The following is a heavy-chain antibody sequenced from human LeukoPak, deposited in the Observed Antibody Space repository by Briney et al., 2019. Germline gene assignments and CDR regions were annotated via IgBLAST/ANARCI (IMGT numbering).Heavy chain of an antibody. V-gene: IGHV1-69*13. CDR2: IIPIFGTA. CDR1: GGTFSSYA. D-gene: IGHD2-2*01. CDR3: ARSLTYCSSTSCYWSYYYYMDV. J-gene: IGHJ6*03. Sequence: ASVKVSCKASGGTFSSYAISWVRQAPGQGLEWMGGIIPIFGTANYAQKFQGRVTITADGSTSTAYMELSSLRSEDTAVYYCARSLTYCSSTSCYWSYYYYMDVWGKGTTVTVSS.